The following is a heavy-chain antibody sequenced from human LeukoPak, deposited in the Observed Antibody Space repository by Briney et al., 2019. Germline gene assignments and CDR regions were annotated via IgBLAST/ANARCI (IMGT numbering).Heavy chain of an antibody. CDR1: GFTFSSYG. Sequence: GGSLRLSCAASGFTFSSYGMHWVRQAPGKGLEWVAFIRYDGSNKYYADSVKGRFTISRDNSKNTLYLQMNSLRAEDTAVCYCATGTLTTVTTRASFDYWGQGTLVTVSS. J-gene: IGHJ4*02. CDR2: IRYDGSNK. CDR3: ATGTLTTVTTRASFDY. V-gene: IGHV3-30*02. D-gene: IGHD4-11*01.